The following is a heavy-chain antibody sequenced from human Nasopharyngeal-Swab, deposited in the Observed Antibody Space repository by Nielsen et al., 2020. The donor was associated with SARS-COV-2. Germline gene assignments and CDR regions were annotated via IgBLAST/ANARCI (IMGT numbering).Heavy chain of an antibody. CDR3: AKDLAGARARHIVVVIAIVGFDY. CDR2: ISGSGGST. Sequence: GESLKISCAASGFTFSSYAMSWVRQAPGKGPEWVSAISGSGGSTYSADSVKGRFTISRDNSKNTLYLQMNSLRAEDTAVYYCAKDLAGARARHIVVVIAIVGFDYWGQGTLVTVSS. CDR1: GFTFSSYA. J-gene: IGHJ4*02. D-gene: IGHD2-21*01. V-gene: IGHV3-23*01.